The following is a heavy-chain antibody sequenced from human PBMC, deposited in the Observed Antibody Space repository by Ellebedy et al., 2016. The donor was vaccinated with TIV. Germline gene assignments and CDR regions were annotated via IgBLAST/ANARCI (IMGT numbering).Heavy chain of an antibody. Sequence: GGSLRLSCAASGFSFSSYWMTWVRQAPGKGLEWVANIRLDGGDKYYVDSVKGRFTVSRDNAKNSLYLQMTSLRADDTGVYYCATDGSYGDYRTPRHAFVFWGQGTRVTVSS. J-gene: IGHJ3*01. V-gene: IGHV3-7*01. CDR3: ATDGSYGDYRTPRHAFVF. D-gene: IGHD4-17*01. CDR2: IRLDGGDK. CDR1: GFSFSSYW.